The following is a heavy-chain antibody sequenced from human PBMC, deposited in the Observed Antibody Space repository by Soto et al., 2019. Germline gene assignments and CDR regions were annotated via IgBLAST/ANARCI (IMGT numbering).Heavy chain of an antibody. J-gene: IGHJ4*02. CDR2: INHLETT. CDR1: GASITFGGYS. V-gene: IGHV4-30-2*01. Sequence: SETLSLTCAVSGASITFGGYSWSWIRQTPGKGLEWIGYINHLETTFYNPSFESRLTLSIDRAKNQFSLKLHSMSAADRAVYFCARGGGSDSFDYWGQGILVTVSS. CDR3: ARGGGSDSFDY. D-gene: IGHD1-26*01.